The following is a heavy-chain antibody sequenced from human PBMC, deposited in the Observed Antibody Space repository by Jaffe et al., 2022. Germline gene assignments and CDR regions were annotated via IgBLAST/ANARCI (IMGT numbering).Heavy chain of an antibody. D-gene: IGHD1-26*01. CDR2: INHSGST. J-gene: IGHJ5*02. Sequence: QVQLQQWGAGLLKPSETLSLTCAVYGGSFSGYYWSWIRQPPGKGLEWIGEINHSGSTNYNPSLKSRVTISVDTSKNQFSLKLSSVTAADTAVYYCARESRYSGSYYMNWFDPWGQGTLVTVSS. CDR3: ARESRYSGSYYMNWFDP. CDR1: GGSFSGYY. V-gene: IGHV4-34*01.